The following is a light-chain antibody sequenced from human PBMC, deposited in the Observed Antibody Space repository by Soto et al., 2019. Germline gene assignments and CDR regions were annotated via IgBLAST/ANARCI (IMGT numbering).Light chain of an antibody. CDR2: HAS. V-gene: IGKV3-15*01. J-gene: IGKJ4*01. CDR1: KSGSNN. Sequence: EIVMTQSPATLSVSPGERATLSCRASKSGSNNLAWYQKKPGQAPRLLIYHASTRATGIPARFSGSGSGTEFTLTISSLQSEDFAVYYCQQYNKWPLTFGGGTKVEIK. CDR3: QQYNKWPLT.